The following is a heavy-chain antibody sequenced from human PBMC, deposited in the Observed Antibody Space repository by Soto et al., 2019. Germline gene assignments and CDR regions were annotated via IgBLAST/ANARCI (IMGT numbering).Heavy chain of an antibody. Sequence: GGSLRLSCAASGFTFSDYYMSWIRQAPGKGLEWVSYISSSSSYTNYADSVKGRFTISRDNAKNSLYLQMNSLRAEDTAVYYCARDSPNSSGYREYGMDVWGQGTTVTVSS. V-gene: IGHV3-11*06. CDR2: ISSSSSYT. CDR3: ARDSPNSSGYREYGMDV. D-gene: IGHD3-22*01. CDR1: GFTFSDYY. J-gene: IGHJ6*02.